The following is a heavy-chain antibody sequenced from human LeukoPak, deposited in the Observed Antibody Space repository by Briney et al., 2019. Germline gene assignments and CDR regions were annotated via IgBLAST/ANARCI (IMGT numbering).Heavy chain of an antibody. V-gene: IGHV1-69*13. CDR2: IIPIFGTA. CDR3: ARDHYYYYMDV. CDR1: GYTFNGYY. Sequence: GASVKVSCKASGYTFNGYYMHWVRQAPGQRLEWMVGIIPIFGTANYAQKFQGRVTITADESTSTAYMELSSLRSEDTAVYYCARDHYYYYMDVWGKGTTVTDSS. J-gene: IGHJ6*03.